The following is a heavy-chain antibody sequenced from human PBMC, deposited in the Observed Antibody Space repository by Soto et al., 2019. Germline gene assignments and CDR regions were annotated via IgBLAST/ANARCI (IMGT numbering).Heavy chain of an antibody. CDR3: ARDWRQMSRGGFFDY. Sequence: QVRLVQSGAEVKKPGSSVKLSCKVSGGNPNSYSIAWVRQPLGQGLQWLGTIVPLSGTPNHAQEFQARVTITADTSTNTAYLELSSLRSEDTAMYYCARDWRQMSRGGFFDYWGQGSLVTISS. J-gene: IGHJ4*02. CDR2: IVPLSGTP. V-gene: IGHV1-69*06. D-gene: IGHD3-16*01. CDR1: GGNPNSYS.